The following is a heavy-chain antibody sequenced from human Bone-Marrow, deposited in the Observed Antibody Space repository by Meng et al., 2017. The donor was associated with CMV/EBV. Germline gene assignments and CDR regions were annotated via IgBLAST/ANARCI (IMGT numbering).Heavy chain of an antibody. D-gene: IGHD1-26*01. V-gene: IGHV1-2*02. Sequence: ASVKVSCKASGYFFSDHFMHWVRQAPGQGLEWMGWIKPNSGNTNYAQNFQGRVTMTRDTSISTAYMELSSLRSEDTAVYYCVRSRWELGGGAFDIWGQGTTVTVSS. CDR1: GYFFSDHF. CDR3: VRSRWELGGGAFDI. J-gene: IGHJ3*02. CDR2: IKPNSGNT.